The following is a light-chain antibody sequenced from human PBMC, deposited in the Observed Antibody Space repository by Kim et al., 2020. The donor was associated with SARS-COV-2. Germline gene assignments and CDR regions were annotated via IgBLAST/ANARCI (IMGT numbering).Light chain of an antibody. V-gene: IGKV3-11*01. J-gene: IGKJ1*01. CDR1: RSVSSY. CDR2: DAS. Sequence: LSPGEGATLSCRASRSVSSYLAWYQQKPGQAPRLLIYDASNRATGIPARFSGSGSGTDFTLTISRLEPGDFAVYYCQQRNSWPLTFGQGTKVDIK. CDR3: QQRNSWPLT.